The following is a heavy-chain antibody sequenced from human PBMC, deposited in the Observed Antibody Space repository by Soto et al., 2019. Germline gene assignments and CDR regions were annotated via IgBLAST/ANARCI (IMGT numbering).Heavy chain of an antibody. D-gene: IGHD4-4*01. Sequence: ASVKVSCKASGYTFTSYGISWVRHAPGQGLEWMGWISAYNGNTNYAQKLQGRVTMTTDTSTSTAYMELRSLRSDDTAVYYCARDGDSNYGDYYYYYYMDVWGKGTTVTVSS. CDR1: GYTFTSYG. J-gene: IGHJ6*03. CDR2: ISAYNGNT. CDR3: ARDGDSNYGDYYYYYYMDV. V-gene: IGHV1-18*01.